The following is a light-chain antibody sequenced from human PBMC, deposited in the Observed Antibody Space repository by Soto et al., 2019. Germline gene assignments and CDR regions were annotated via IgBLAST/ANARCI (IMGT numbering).Light chain of an antibody. CDR3: QQYDKWPRT. V-gene: IGKV3-15*01. J-gene: IGKJ1*01. CDR2: GAS. CDR1: QSVSSN. Sequence: EIVLTQSPGTLSLSPGERATLYCRASQSVSSNLAWYQQKPGQAPRLLIYGASTRATGIPARFSGSGSGTEFTLTISSLQSEDFAVYYCQQYDKWPRTFGQGTKVDIK.